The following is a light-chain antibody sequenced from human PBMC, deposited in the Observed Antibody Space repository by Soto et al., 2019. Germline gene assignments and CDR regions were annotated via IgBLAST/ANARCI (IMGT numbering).Light chain of an antibody. CDR1: SGSVSANYY. CDR2: NTN. Sequence: QTVVTQEASLSVSPGTTVTLTCGLSSGSVSANYYPSWYQQTPGQAPRTLIYNTNTRSFGVPDRFSGSILGNKAALTITRAQADDESDYYCVLYMGSGIWVFGGGTKVTVL. V-gene: IGLV8-61*01. J-gene: IGLJ3*02. CDR3: VLYMGSGIWV.